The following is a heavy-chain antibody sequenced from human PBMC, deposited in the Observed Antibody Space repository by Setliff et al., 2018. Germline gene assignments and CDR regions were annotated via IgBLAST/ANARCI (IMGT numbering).Heavy chain of an antibody. D-gene: IGHD6-13*01. CDR1: GFSFSNYY. J-gene: IGHJ4*02. CDR3: ARISRLYTSSWDDY. V-gene: IGHV3-21*01. Sequence: ASVKVSCAASGFSFSNYYMTWVRQAPGKGLEWISGISRDTDYTYYAESVKGRFTIFRDNAKNSVYLQMNRLRAEDTAVYYCARISRLYTSSWDDYWGRGTLVTVSS. CDR2: ISRDTDYT.